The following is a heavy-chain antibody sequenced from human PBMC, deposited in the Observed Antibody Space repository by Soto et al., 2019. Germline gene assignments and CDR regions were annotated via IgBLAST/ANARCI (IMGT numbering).Heavy chain of an antibody. J-gene: IGHJ3*02. Sequence: GGSLRLSCAVSGFTLGSFAMHWVRQAPGKGLEWVAVIWYDGSNKNYADSVKGRFTISRDSSKNTLFLQMNSLRAEDTAVYYCARDLPYYDSSGPKPGACDIWGQGTMVTVSS. V-gene: IGHV3-33*01. CDR2: IWYDGSNK. CDR3: ARDLPYYDSSGPKPGACDI. D-gene: IGHD3-22*01. CDR1: GFTLGSFA.